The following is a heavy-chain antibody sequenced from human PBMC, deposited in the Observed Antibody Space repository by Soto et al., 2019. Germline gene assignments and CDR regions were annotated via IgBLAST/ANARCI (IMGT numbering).Heavy chain of an antibody. V-gene: IGHV1-8*01. D-gene: IGHD2-2*01. Sequence: ASVKVSCKASGYTFTSYDINWVRQATGQGLEWMGWMNPNSGNTGYAQKFQGRVTITADESTSTAYMELSSLRSEDTAVYYCARLGYCFSTSCYAADIGFDYYYYYGMDVWGQGTTVTVSS. J-gene: IGHJ6*02. CDR1: GYTFTSYD. CDR2: MNPNSGNT. CDR3: ARLGYCFSTSCYAADIGFDYYYYYGMDV.